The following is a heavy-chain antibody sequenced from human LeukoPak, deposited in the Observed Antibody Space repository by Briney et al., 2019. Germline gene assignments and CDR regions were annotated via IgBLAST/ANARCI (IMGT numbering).Heavy chain of an antibody. J-gene: IGHJ4*02. CDR1: GGTFSSYA. D-gene: IGHD5-24*01. V-gene: IGHV1-69*06. CDR2: IIPIFGTT. Sequence: SVKVSCKASGGTFSSYAISWVRQAPGQGLEWMGGIIPIFGTTNYAQKFQGRVTITADKSTSTAYMELSRLRSEDTAVYYCARVRGDGYNWRYWGQGTLVTVSS. CDR3: ARVRGDGYNWRY.